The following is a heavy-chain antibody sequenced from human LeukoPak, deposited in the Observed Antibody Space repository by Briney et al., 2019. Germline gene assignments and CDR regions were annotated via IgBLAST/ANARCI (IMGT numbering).Heavy chain of an antibody. CDR3: AKDRKYSSSCSDY. CDR1: GFTFSSYS. J-gene: IGHJ4*02. V-gene: IGHV3-48*04. Sequence: GGSLRLSCAAPGFTFSSYSMNWVRQAPGKGLEWVSYISSSSSTIYYADSVKGRFTISRDNAKNSLYLQMNSLRAEDTAVYYCAKDRKYSSSCSDYWGQGTLVTVSS. D-gene: IGHD6-13*01. CDR2: ISSSSSTI.